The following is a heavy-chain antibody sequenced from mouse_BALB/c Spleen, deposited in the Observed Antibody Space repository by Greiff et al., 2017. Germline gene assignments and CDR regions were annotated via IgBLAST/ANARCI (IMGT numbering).Heavy chain of an antibody. Sequence: LVAPSQSLSITCTVSGFSLTSYGVHWVRQPPGKGLEWLGVIWAGGSTNYNSALMSRLSISKDNSKSQVFLKMNSLQTDDTAMYYCARGEYGNYFVYAMDYWGQGTSVTVSS. D-gene: IGHD2-10*02. CDR2: IWAGGST. J-gene: IGHJ4*01. CDR1: GFSLTSYG. V-gene: IGHV2-9*02. CDR3: ARGEYGNYFVYAMDY.